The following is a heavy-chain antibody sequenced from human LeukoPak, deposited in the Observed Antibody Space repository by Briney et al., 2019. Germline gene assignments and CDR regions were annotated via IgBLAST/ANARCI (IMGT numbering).Heavy chain of an antibody. CDR1: GGTFSSYA. CDR3: ARGIVVVPAAPDYYYYYMDV. J-gene: IGHJ6*03. V-gene: IGHV1-69*01. D-gene: IGHD2-2*01. CDR2: IIPIFGTA. Sequence: SVKVSCKASGGTFSSYAISWVRQAPGQGLEWMGGIIPIFGTANYAQKFQGRVTITADESTSTAYMELSSLRSEDTAVYYCARGIVVVPAAPDYYYYYMDVWGKGTTVTVSS.